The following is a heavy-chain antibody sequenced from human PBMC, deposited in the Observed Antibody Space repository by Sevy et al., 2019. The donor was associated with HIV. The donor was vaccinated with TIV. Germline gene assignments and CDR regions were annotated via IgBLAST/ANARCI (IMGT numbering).Heavy chain of an antibody. Sequence: GGSLRLSCAASGFTFNNYGMHWVRQAPGKGLEWVAVIWYDGSNKYYADSVKGRFTIARDNSKNMLYLQMNSLRAEDTAVYYCGRAAEGVNFDLLPVIWGQGTLVTVSS. CDR2: IWYDGSNK. CDR3: GRAAEGVNFDLLPVI. CDR1: GFTFNNYG. J-gene: IGHJ4*02. D-gene: IGHD3-9*01. V-gene: IGHV3-33*01.